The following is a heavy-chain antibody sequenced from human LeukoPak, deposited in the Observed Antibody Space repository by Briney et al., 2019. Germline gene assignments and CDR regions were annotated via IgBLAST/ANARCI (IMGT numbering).Heavy chain of an antibody. V-gene: IGHV1-2*02. CDR2: INPNRGGT. CDR1: GYTFTGYY. Sequence: ASVKVSCKASGYTFTGYYMHWVRQAPGQGLEWMGWINPNRGGTNYAQKFQGRVTMTRDTSISTAYMELSRLRSDDTAVYYCARISRYYYDSSGYFDYWGQGTLVTVSS. CDR3: ARISRYYYDSSGYFDY. J-gene: IGHJ4*02. D-gene: IGHD3-22*01.